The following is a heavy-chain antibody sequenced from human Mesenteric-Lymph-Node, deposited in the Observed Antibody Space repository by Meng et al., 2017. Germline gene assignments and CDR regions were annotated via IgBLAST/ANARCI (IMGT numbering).Heavy chain of an antibody. CDR1: GYNFNSYG. V-gene: IGHV1-18*01. CDR3: ARDTLYYDILTGYSPTNWFDP. Sequence: QVQLVQSGAEVKKPGASGKCSCKADGYNFNSYGISWVRQAPGQGLEWMGWISAYNGNTNYAQKLQGRVTMTTDTSTSTAYMELRSLRSDDTAVYYCARDTLYYDILTGYSPTNWFDPWGQGTLVTVSS. CDR2: ISAYNGNT. D-gene: IGHD3-9*01. J-gene: IGHJ5*02.